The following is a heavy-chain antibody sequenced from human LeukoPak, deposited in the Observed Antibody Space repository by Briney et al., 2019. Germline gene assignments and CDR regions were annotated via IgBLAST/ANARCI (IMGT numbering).Heavy chain of an antibody. CDR2: INHSGST. CDR3: ARVGVRGVITSFDY. J-gene: IGHJ4*02. V-gene: IGHV4-4*02. Sequence: SETLSLTCAVSGDSISSSNWWSWVRQSPGKGLEWIAEINHSGSTNCNPSLKSRVTISVDKSKNQFSLQLSSVTAADTAVYYCARVGVRGVITSFDYWGQGTLVTVSS. D-gene: IGHD3-10*01. CDR1: GDSISSSNW.